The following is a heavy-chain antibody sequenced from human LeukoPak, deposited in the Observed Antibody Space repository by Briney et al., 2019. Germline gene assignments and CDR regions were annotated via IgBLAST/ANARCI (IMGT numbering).Heavy chain of an antibody. CDR2: ISGSGGST. CDR1: GFTFSSYA. V-gene: IGHV3-23*01. CDR3: AKDSGCSSTSCSFDY. Sequence: GRSLRPSWAASGFTFSSYAMSSVRQAPGGGLGWVSAISGSGGSTYYADSVKGPFTISRDNSKNTLYLQMNSLRAEDTAVYYCAKDSGCSSTSCSFDYWGQGTLVTVSS. J-gene: IGHJ4*02. D-gene: IGHD2-2*01.